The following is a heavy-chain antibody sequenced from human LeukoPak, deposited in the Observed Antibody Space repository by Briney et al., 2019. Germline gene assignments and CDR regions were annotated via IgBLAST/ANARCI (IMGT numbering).Heavy chain of an antibody. D-gene: IGHD3-22*01. J-gene: IGHJ4*02. CDR2: ISSSGSTI. CDR1: GFTFSSYG. CDR3: ARAHYYDSSGLDF. V-gene: IGHV3-48*04. Sequence: GGSLRLSCAASGFTFSSYGMHWVRQAPGKGLEWVSYISSSGSTIYYADSLKGRFTISRDNAKNSLYLQMNSLRAEDTAVYYCARAHYYDSSGLDFWGQGTLVTVSS.